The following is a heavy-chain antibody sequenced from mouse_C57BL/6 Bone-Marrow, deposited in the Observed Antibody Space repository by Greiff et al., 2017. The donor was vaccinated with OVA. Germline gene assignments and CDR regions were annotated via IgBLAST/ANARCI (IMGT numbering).Heavy chain of an antibody. CDR1: GFTFSDYY. Sequence: EVMLVESEGGLVQPGSSMKLSCTASGFTFSDYYMAWVRQVPEKGLEWVANINYDGSSTYYLDSLKSRFIISRDNAKNILYLQMSSLKSEDTATYYCARYSNYDAMDYWGQGTSVTVSS. J-gene: IGHJ4*01. CDR2: INYDGSST. D-gene: IGHD2-5*01. V-gene: IGHV5-16*01. CDR3: ARYSNYDAMDY.